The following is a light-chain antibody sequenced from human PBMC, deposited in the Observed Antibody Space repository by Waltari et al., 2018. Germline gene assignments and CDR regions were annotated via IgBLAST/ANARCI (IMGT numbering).Light chain of an antibody. CDR1: QSVKNN. CDR2: KAS. V-gene: IGKV1-5*03. Sequence: DIQMTHSPSTLSASVGNRVSTTGRVSQSVKNNLAWYQQKTGKGITVIIHKASRLESGVPSRFSGSGYETEFILTISSLQPDDFATYYCQEYDRLPITFGGGTRVEIK. CDR3: QEYDRLPIT. J-gene: IGKJ4*01.